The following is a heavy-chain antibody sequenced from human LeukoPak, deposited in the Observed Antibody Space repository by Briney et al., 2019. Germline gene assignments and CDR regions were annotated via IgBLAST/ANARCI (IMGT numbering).Heavy chain of an antibody. CDR1: GFTFSSYG. D-gene: IGHD3-3*01. Sequence: GGSLRLSCAASGFTFSSYGMHWVRQAPGKGLEWVANIKQDGSEKYYVDSVKGRFTISRDNAKNSLYLQMSSLRVEDTAVYYCASWAGNTQSDSWSGPFDYWGQGTLVTVSS. J-gene: IGHJ4*02. V-gene: IGHV3-7*01. CDR2: IKQDGSEK. CDR3: ASWAGNTQSDSWSGPFDY.